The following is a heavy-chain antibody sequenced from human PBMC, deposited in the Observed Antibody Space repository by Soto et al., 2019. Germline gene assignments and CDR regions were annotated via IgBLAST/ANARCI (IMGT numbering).Heavy chain of an antibody. Sequence: SETLSLTCAVYGGSFSGYYWSWIRQPPGKGLEWIGEINHSGSTNYNPSLKSRVTISVDTSKNQFSLKLSFVTAADTAVYYCARGAYYYGSGSYLNMNYYYYGMDVWGQGTTVTVSS. CDR1: GGSFSGYY. V-gene: IGHV4-34*01. CDR2: INHSGST. D-gene: IGHD3-10*01. CDR3: ARGAYYYGSGSYLNMNYYYYGMDV. J-gene: IGHJ6*02.